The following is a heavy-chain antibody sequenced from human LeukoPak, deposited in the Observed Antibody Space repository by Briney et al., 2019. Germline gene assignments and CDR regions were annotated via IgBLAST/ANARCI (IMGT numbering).Heavy chain of an antibody. CDR2: IIPMFGTA. V-gene: IGHV1-69*13. D-gene: IGHD3-3*01. Sequence: ASVKVSCKASGGTFSSYAFAWVRQAPGQGLEWMGGIIPMFGTANYAQKFQGRVTITAVESTNTADESTTTAYMEVTSLKSEDTAVYYCASLWSGPDAFDVWGQGTMVTVSS. J-gene: IGHJ3*01. CDR1: GGTFSSYA. CDR3: ASLWSGPDAFDV.